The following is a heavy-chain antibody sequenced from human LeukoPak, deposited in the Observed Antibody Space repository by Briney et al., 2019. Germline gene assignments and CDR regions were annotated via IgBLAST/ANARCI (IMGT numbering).Heavy chain of an antibody. CDR2: ISAYNGNT. Sequence: ASVTVSCKASGYTFTSYGISWVRQAPGQGLEWMGWISAYNGNTNYAQKLQGRVTMTTDTSTSTAYMELRSLRSDDTAVYYCARDAIYCSSTSCYFDYWGQGTLVTVSS. D-gene: IGHD2-2*01. V-gene: IGHV1-18*01. CDR1: GYTFTSYG. CDR3: ARDAIYCSSTSCYFDY. J-gene: IGHJ4*02.